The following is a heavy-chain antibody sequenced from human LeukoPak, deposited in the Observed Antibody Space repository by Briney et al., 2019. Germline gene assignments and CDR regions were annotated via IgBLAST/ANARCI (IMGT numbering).Heavy chain of an antibody. CDR2: ISGSGGST. D-gene: IGHD5-18*01. Sequence: GGSLRLSCAASGFTFSSYAMSWVRQAPGKGLEWVSAISGSGGSTYYADSVKGRFTISRDNSKNTLYLQMNSLRAEDTAVYYCAKGGRQLRRPLEFDPWGQGTLVTVSS. J-gene: IGHJ5*02. CDR3: AKGGRQLRRPLEFDP. V-gene: IGHV3-23*01. CDR1: GFTFSSYA.